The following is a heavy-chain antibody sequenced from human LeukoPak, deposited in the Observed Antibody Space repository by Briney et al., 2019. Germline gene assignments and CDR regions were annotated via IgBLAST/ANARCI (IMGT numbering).Heavy chain of an antibody. CDR1: GFTFSSYA. Sequence: GGSLRLSCAASGFTFSSYAMHWVRQAPGKGLEYVSAISSNGGSTYYANSVKGRFTISRDNAKNSLYLQMNSLRAEDTAVYYCARDLEGYYDSSGTNWFDPWGQGTLVTVSS. CDR2: ISSNGGST. V-gene: IGHV3-64*01. D-gene: IGHD3-22*01. J-gene: IGHJ5*02. CDR3: ARDLEGYYDSSGTNWFDP.